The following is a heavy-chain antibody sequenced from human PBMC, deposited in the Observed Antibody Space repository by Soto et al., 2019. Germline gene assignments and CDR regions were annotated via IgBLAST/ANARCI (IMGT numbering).Heavy chain of an antibody. CDR1: GFTFSSYG. Sequence: QVQLVESGGGVVQPGRSLRLSCAASGFTFSSYGMHWVRQAPGKGLEWVAVISYDGSNKYYADSVKGRFTISRDNSKNTLYLQMYSLRAEDTAVYYCAKGRIALFYGMDVWGQGTTVTVSS. D-gene: IGHD6-13*01. CDR3: AKGRIALFYGMDV. CDR2: ISYDGSNK. J-gene: IGHJ6*02. V-gene: IGHV3-30*18.